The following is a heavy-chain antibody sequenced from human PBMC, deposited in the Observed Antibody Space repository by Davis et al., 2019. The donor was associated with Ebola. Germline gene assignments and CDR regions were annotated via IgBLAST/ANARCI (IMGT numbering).Heavy chain of an antibody. CDR3: AKDPGGHSGDSDY. V-gene: IGHV3-30-3*01. CDR2: ISYDGSNK. J-gene: IGHJ4*02. D-gene: IGHD2-15*01. Sequence: GGSLRLSCAASGFTFSSYAMHWVRQAPGKGLEWVAVISYDGSNKYYADSVKGRFTISRDNSKNTLYLQMNSLRPEDTATYYCAKDPGGHSGDSDYWGQGTLVIVSS. CDR1: GFTFSSYA.